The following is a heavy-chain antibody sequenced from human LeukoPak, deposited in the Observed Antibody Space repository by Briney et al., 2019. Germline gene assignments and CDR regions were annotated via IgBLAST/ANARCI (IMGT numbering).Heavy chain of an antibody. CDR3: ARDGDYGGYFDY. CDR2: ISSSGTTK. CDR1: GFTFSSYE. J-gene: IGHJ4*02. D-gene: IGHD4-23*01. V-gene: IGHV3-48*03. Sequence: GGSLRLSCAASGFTFSSYEMNWVRQAPGKGLEWVSYISSSGTTKYYADSVQGRFTISRDNAKNSLYLQMNSLRAEDTAVYYSARDGDYGGYFDYWGQGTLVTVSS.